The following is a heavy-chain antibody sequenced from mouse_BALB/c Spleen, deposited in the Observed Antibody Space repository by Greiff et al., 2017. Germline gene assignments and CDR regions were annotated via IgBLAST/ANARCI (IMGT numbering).Heavy chain of an antibody. Sequence: VQLKESGPGLVKPSQSLSLTCTVTGYSITSDYAWNCIRQFPGNKLEWMGYISYSGSTSHNPSLKSRISITRDTSKNQFFLQLNSVTTEDTATCYCARNYGYVDYWGQGTTLTVSS. D-gene: IGHD1-1*01. CDR3: ARNYGYVDY. CDR1: GYSITSDYA. J-gene: IGHJ2*01. V-gene: IGHV3-2*02. CDR2: ISYSGST.